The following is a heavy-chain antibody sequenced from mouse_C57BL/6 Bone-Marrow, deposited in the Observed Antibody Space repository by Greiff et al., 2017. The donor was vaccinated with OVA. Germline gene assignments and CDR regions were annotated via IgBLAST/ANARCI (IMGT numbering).Heavy chain of an antibody. Sequence: QVQLQQSGPELVKPGASVKISCKASGYAFSSSWMNWVKQRPGKGLEWIGRIYPGDGDTNYNGKFKGKATLTADKSSSTAYMQLSSLTSEDAAVYFCARCYYGSWYYFDYWGQGTTLTVSS. D-gene: IGHD1-1*01. CDR2: IYPGDGDT. V-gene: IGHV1-82*01. J-gene: IGHJ2*01. CDR1: GYAFSSSW. CDR3: ARCYYGSWYYFDY.